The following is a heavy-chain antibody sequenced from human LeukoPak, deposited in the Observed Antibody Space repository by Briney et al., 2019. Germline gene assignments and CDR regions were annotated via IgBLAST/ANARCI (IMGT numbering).Heavy chain of an antibody. V-gene: IGHV3-23*01. CDR3: AKDRVRYSSSWLGFDY. CDR2: ISGSGGSR. CDR1: GFTFSSYA. Sequence: PGGSLRLSCAASGFTFSSYAMSWVRQAPGKGLEWVSAISGSGGSRYEADSVKGRFTISRDNSKNTLYLQMNSLRAEDTAVYYCAKDRVRYSSSWLGFDYWGQGTLVTVSS. D-gene: IGHD6-13*01. J-gene: IGHJ4*02.